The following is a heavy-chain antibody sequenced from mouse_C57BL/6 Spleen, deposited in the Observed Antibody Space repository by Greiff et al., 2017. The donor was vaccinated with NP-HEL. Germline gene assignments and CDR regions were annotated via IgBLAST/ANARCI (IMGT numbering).Heavy chain of an antibody. CDR1: GYSITSGYD. Sequence: EVKLQQSGPGMVKPSQSLSLTCTVTGYSITSGYDWHWIRHFPGNKLEWMGYISYSGSTNYNPSLKSRISITHDTSKNHFFLKLNSVTTEDTATYYCAYGSSYWYFDVWGTGTTVTVSS. V-gene: IGHV3-1*01. CDR2: ISYSGST. D-gene: IGHD1-1*01. CDR3: AYGSSYWYFDV. J-gene: IGHJ1*03.